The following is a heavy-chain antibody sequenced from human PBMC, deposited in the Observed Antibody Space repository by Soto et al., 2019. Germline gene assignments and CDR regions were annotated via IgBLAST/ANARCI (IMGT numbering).Heavy chain of an antibody. CDR3: ARAIWGPDPYYYYYYMDV. V-gene: IGHV3-33*01. J-gene: IGHJ6*03. CDR2: IWYDGSNK. D-gene: IGHD3-16*01. Sequence: GGSLRLSCAASGFTFSSYGMHWVRQAPGKGLEWVAVIWYDGSNKYYADSVKGRFTISRDNSKNTLYLQMNSLRAEDTAVYYCARAIWGPDPYYYYYYMDVWGKGTTVTVSS. CDR1: GFTFSSYG.